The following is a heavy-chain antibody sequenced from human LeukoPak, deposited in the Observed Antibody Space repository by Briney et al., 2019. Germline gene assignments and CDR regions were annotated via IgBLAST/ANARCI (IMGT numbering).Heavy chain of an antibody. Sequence: GGSLRLSCAASGFTFSSYAMHWVRQAPGKGLEWVAVISYDGSNKYYADSVKGRFTISRDNSKNTLYLQMNSLRAEDTAVYYCARARAYYYDSSGYPLDYWGQGTLVTVSS. J-gene: IGHJ4*02. D-gene: IGHD3-22*01. CDR3: ARARAYYYDSSGYPLDY. V-gene: IGHV3-30-3*01. CDR1: GFTFSSYA. CDR2: ISYDGSNK.